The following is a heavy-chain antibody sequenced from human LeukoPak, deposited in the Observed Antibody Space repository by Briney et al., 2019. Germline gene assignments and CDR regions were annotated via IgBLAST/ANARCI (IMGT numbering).Heavy chain of an antibody. Sequence: PSQTLSLTCTVSGGSISSGSYYWSWIRQPAGKGLEWIGRIYTSGSTNYNPSLKSRVTIPVDTSKNQFSLKLSSVTAADTAVYYCARGYYGSGSYYLHDYWGQGTLVTVSS. D-gene: IGHD3-10*01. V-gene: IGHV4-61*02. CDR1: GGSISSGSYY. CDR3: ARGYYGSGSYYLHDY. CDR2: IYTSGST. J-gene: IGHJ4*02.